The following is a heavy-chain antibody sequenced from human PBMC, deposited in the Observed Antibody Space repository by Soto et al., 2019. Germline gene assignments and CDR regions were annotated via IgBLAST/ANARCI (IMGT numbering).Heavy chain of an antibody. CDR3: ARRWEVVPAAILSTYYYGMDV. J-gene: IGHJ6*02. CDR1: GYTFTSYD. Sequence: ASVKVSCKASGYTFTSYDINWVRQATGQGLEWMGWMNPNSGNTGYAQKFQGRVTMTRNTSISTAYMELSSLRSEDTAVYYCARRWEVVPAAILSTYYYGMDVWGQGTTVTVSS. D-gene: IGHD2-2*01. V-gene: IGHV1-8*01. CDR2: MNPNSGNT.